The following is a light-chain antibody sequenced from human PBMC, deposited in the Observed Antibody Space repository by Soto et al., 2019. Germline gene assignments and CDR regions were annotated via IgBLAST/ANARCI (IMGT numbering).Light chain of an antibody. CDR3: QQYGSSWYT. CDR2: GAS. J-gene: IGKJ2*01. Sequence: EIVLTQSPGTLSLSPGERATLSCRASQSVSSSNLAWYQQKPGQAPRLLIYGASSRATGIPDRFRGSGSGTDFTLTISRLEPEDFAVYYCQQYGSSWYTFGQGTKMEIK. CDR1: QSVSSSN. V-gene: IGKV3-20*01.